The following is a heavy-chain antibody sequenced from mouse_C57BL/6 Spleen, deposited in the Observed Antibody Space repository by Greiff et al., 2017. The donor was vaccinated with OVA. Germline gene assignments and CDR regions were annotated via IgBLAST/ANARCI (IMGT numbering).Heavy chain of an antibody. CDR3: ASLYELDY. D-gene: IGHD2-12*01. CDR2: IHPNSGST. V-gene: IGHV1-64*01. J-gene: IGHJ2*01. CDR1: GYTFTSYW. Sequence: QVQLQQSGAELVKPGASVKLSCKASGYTFTSYWMHWVKQRPGQGLEWIGMIHPNSGSTNYNEKFKSKATLTVDKSSSTAYVQLSSLTSEDSAVYYCASLYELDYWGQGTTLTVSS.